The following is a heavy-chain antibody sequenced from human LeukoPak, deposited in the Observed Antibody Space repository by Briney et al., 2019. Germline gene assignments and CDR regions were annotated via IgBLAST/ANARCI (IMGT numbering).Heavy chain of an antibody. CDR1: GFTFSSYA. CDR2: ISGSGGST. D-gene: IGHD3-22*01. Sequence: GGSLRLSCAASGFTFSSYAMSWVRPAPGKGLEGVSAISGSGGSTYYADSAKGRFTISRDNSKNTLYLQMNSLRDEDTAVYYCARGNYDSSGYYYEYFQHWGQGTLVTVSS. J-gene: IGHJ1*01. CDR3: ARGNYDSSGYYYEYFQH. V-gene: IGHV3-23*01.